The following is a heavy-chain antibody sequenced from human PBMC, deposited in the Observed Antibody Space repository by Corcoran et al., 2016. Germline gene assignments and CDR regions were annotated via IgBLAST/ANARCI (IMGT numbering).Heavy chain of an antibody. D-gene: IGHD6-13*01. CDR2: INAGNGNT. V-gene: IGHV1-3*01. CDR1: GYTFTSYA. CDR3: ARDLLSSWYLNWFDP. J-gene: IGHJ5*02. Sequence: QVQLVQSGAEVKKPGASVKVSCKASGYTFTSYAMHWVRQAPGQRLEWMGWINAGNGNTKYSQKFQGRVTITRDTSASTAYMELSSLRSKDTAVYYCARDLLSSWYLNWFDPWGQGTLVTVSS.